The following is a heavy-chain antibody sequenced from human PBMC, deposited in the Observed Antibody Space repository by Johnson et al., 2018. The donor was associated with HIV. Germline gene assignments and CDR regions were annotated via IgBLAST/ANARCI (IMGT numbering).Heavy chain of an antibody. J-gene: IGHJ3*01. V-gene: IGHV3-30-3*01. CDR2: ISYDGSNK. CDR3: ARDGRDLVTRGSFEF. D-gene: IGHD3-9*01. CDR1: GFTFSSYA. Sequence: QVLLVESGGGVVQPGRFLRLSCAASGFTFSSYAMHWVRQAPGKGLEWVAVISYDGSNKYYADSVKGRFTISRDNSKNTLYLQMNSLRAEDTAVYYCARDGRDLVTRGSFEFWGQGTMVTVSS.